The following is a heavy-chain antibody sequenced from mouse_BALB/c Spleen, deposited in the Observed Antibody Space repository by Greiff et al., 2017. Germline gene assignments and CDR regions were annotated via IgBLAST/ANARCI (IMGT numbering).Heavy chain of an antibody. V-gene: IGHV5-6-3*01. CDR3: ARQGCGNYGDYYAMDY. CDR1: GFTFSSYG. J-gene: IGHJ4*01. D-gene: IGHD2-1*01. CDR2: INSNGGST. Sequence: EVMLVQSGGGLVQPGGSLKLSCAASGFTFSSYGMSWVRQTPDKRLELVATINSNGGSTYYPDSVKGRFTISRDNAKNTLYLQLSSLRSEDTAMYYCARQGCGNYGDYYAMDYWGQGTSVTVSA.